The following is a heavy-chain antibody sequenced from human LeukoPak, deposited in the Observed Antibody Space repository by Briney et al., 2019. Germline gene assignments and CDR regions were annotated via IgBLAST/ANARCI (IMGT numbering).Heavy chain of an antibody. J-gene: IGHJ4*02. CDR3: ARENIVAYYFDY. D-gene: IGHD5-12*01. CDR2: INSDGSST. CDR1: GFTFSNSW. V-gene: IGHV3-74*01. Sequence: GGSLRLSCAASGFTFSNSWMHWVRQAPWKGLVWVSRINSDGSSTSYADSVKGRFTISRDNAKNTLYLQMNSLRAEDTAVYYCARENIVAYYFDYWGQGALVTVSS.